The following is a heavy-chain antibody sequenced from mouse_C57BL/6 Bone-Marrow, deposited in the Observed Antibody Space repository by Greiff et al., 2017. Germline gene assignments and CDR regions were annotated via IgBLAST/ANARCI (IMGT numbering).Heavy chain of an antibody. V-gene: IGHV1-52*01. Sequence: QVQLQQPGAELVRPGSSVKLSCKASGYTFTSYWMHWVKQRPIQGLEWIGNIDPSDSETHYNQKFKDKATLIVDKSSSTAYMQLSSLTSEDSAVYYCARMTAHWYFDVWGTGTTVTVSS. D-gene: IGHD2-13*01. CDR2: IDPSDSET. CDR1: GYTFTSYW. CDR3: ARMTAHWYFDV. J-gene: IGHJ1*03.